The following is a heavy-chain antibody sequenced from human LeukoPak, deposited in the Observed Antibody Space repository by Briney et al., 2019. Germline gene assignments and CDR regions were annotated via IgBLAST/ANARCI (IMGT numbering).Heavy chain of an antibody. CDR1: SDSISSSRFY. CDR3: ASLLSGFISSWCPDYYYGVDV. V-gene: IGHV4-39*01. Sequence: SETLSLTCTVSSDSISSSRFYGGRIRQPPGRGLEWIATISYSGSTYYNPSLRSRVTMSIDTSKNQFSLKLSSVTAADTAVYYCASLLSGFISSWCPDYYYGVDVWGQGTTVSVSS. CDR2: ISYSGST. D-gene: IGHD6-13*01. J-gene: IGHJ6*02.